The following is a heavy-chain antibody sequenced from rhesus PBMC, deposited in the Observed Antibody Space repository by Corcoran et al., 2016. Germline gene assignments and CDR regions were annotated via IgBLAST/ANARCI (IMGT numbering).Heavy chain of an antibody. D-gene: IGHD3-28*01. CDR3: ARIYDSGYFDY. CDR2: ISGSSGST. CDR1: GGSVSSSNW. V-gene: IGHV4-65*01. J-gene: IGHJ4*01. Sequence: QVQLQESGPGLVKPSETLSLTCAVSGGSVSSSNWWSWIRQPPGKGLEWIGYISGSSGSTYYNPSLKGRVTISTDTSKNQFSLKLSSVTAADTAVYYCARIYDSGYFDYWGQGVLVTVSS.